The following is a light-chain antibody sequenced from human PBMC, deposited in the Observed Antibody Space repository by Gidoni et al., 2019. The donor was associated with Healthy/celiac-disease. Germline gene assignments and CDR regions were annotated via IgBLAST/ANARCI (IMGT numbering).Light chain of an antibody. V-gene: IGKV1-27*01. CDR2: AAS. Sequence: DIQMTQSPSSLSASVGDRVTITCRASQGISNYLAWYQQKPGKVPKLLIYAASTLQSGVPSRFSGSGSGTDFTLTISSLQPEDVATYYCQKYNRRTFGQXTKVEIK. J-gene: IGKJ1*01. CDR1: QGISNY. CDR3: QKYNRRT.